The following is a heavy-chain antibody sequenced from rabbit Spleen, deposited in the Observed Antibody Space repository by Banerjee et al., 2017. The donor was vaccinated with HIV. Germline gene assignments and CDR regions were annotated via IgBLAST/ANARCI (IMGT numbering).Heavy chain of an antibody. J-gene: IGHJ4*01. V-gene: IGHV1S28*01. D-gene: IGHD8-1*01. Sequence: QSLEESGGGLVKPGGTLTLTCTVSGFSFSSNWICWVRQAPGKGLEWIGYIDPVFGISYYANWVSGRFSISRENAQNTVFLQMTSLTAADTATYFCARDGAGGSYFALWGPGTL. CDR3: ARDGAGGSYFAL. CDR1: GFSFSSNW. CDR2: IDPVFGIS.